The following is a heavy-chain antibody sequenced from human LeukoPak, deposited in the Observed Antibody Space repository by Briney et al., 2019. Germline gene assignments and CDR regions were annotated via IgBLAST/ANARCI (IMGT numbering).Heavy chain of an antibody. V-gene: IGHV4-59*08. J-gene: IGHJ4*02. CDR3: ARRETGTTWAHFDN. CDR1: GGSISGYY. CDR2: LFSSGVT. Sequence: PSETLSLTCSVSGGSISGYYWSWVRQPPGKGLEWLGYLFSSGVTNYNPSLKSRLTISVDTSKNQVSLRLTSVTAADTAVYFCARRETGTTWAHFDNWGQGTLVTVSS. D-gene: IGHD1-1*01.